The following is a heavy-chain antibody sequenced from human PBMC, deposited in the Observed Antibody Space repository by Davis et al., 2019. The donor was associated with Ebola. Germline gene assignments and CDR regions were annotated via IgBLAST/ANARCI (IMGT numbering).Heavy chain of an antibody. D-gene: IGHD3-16*01. CDR2: IYYSGST. J-gene: IGHJ6*02. Sequence: PGGSLRLSCTVSGGSISSYYWSWIRQPPGKGLEWIGYIYYSGSTNYNPSLKSRVTISVDTSKNQFSLKLSSVTAADTAVYYCARGGGYYGMDVWGQGTTVTVSS. CDR3: ARGGGYYGMDV. CDR1: GGSISSYY. V-gene: IGHV4-59*01.